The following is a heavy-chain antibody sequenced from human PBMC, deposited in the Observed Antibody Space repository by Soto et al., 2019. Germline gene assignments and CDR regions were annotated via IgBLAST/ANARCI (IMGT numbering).Heavy chain of an antibody. CDR2: ISYDGINK. J-gene: IGHJ6*02. V-gene: IGHV3-30*18. CDR1: GFTFSSYG. D-gene: IGHD3-10*01. Sequence: QVQLVESGGGVVQPGRSLRLSCAASGFTFSSYGRHWVRQAPGKGLEWVAVISYDGINKYYADSVKGRFTISRDNSKNTLYLQMNSLRAEDTAVYYCAKDRLGDGMDVWGQGTTVTVSS. CDR3: AKDRLGDGMDV.